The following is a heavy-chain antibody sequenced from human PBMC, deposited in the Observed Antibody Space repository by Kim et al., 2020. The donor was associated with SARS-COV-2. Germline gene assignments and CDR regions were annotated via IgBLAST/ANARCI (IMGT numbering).Heavy chain of an antibody. V-gene: IGHV3-13*01. CDR2: IGIAANT. D-gene: IGHD2-2*01. CDR3: ARGSGVFRGVGPAHTSYYYGMAV. J-gene: IGHJ6*02. Sequence: GGSLRLSCAASGFTFSSYDMYWVRQATGKGLEWVSAIGIAANTDYLDSVEGRFTISRENGKNSLYLQMNNLRAEDTAVYYCARGSGVFRGVGPAHTSYYYGMAVWGQGTTVTVSS. CDR1: GFTFSSYD.